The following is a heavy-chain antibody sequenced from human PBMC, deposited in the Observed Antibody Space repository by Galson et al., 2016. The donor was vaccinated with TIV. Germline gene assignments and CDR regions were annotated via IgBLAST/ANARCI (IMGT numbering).Heavy chain of an antibody. V-gene: IGHV1-18*01. CDR1: GYTFINYG. CDR2: ISAYNGNT. D-gene: IGHD2-15*01. Sequence: SVKVSCKASGYTFINYGVGWVRQAPGQGLEWMGWISAYNGNTRYAQKLQARVTTTTDTSTNTAYMELRSLRSDDTAVYYCARVPSGFQEDIHYFDYWGQGTLVTVSS. CDR3: ARVPSGFQEDIHYFDY. J-gene: IGHJ4*02.